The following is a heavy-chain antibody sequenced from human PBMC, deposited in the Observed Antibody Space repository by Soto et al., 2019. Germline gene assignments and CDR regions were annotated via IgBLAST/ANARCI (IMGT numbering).Heavy chain of an antibody. J-gene: IGHJ6*02. V-gene: IGHV4-31*02. CDR1: GGSISSGGYY. CDR2: IYYSGST. Sequence: SETLSLTCTVSGGSISSGGYYWSWIRQHPGKGLEWIGYIYYSGSTYYNPSLKSRVTISVDTSKNQFSLKLSSVTAADTAVYYCARDRGFWSVYYTRTYGMDVWGQGTTVTVSS. D-gene: IGHD3-3*01. CDR3: ARDRGFWSVYYTRTYGMDV.